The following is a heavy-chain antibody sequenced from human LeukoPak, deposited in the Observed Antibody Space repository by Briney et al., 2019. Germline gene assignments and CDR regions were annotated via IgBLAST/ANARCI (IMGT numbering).Heavy chain of an antibody. CDR1: GFTFNDYY. CDR2: ITIGGTNT. Sequence: GGSLRLSCAASGFTFNDYYMSWLRQAPGKGLEWLSYITIGGTNTHYADSVKGRFTISRDNAKKSLYLEMNNLRAEDTAVYYCATDGAEFDIWGQGVLVTVSS. J-gene: IGHJ5*02. V-gene: IGHV3-11*01. CDR3: ATDGAEFDI.